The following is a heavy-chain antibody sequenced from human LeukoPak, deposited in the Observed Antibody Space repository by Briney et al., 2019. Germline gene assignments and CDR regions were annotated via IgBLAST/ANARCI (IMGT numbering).Heavy chain of an antibody. CDR1: GGSISSSSYY. J-gene: IGHJ4*02. V-gene: IGHV4-39*07. Sequence: SETLSLTCTVSGGSISSSSYYWGWIRQPPGKGLEWIGSIYYSGSTYYNPSLKSRVTISVDTSKNQFSLKLSSVTAADTAVYYCARELARYYGSGSLYDYWGQGTLVTVSS. CDR3: ARELARYYGSGSLYDY. CDR2: IYYSGST. D-gene: IGHD3-10*01.